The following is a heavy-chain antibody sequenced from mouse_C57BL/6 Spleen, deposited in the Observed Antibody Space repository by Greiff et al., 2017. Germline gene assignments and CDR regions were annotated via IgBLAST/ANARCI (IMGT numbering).Heavy chain of an antibody. CDR1: GFTFSDYG. J-gene: IGHJ1*03. V-gene: IGHV5-17*01. CDR3: AREDYYGSSPSRYFDV. CDR2: ISSGSSTI. Sequence: EVQVVESGGGLVKPGGSLKLSCAASGFTFSDYGMHWVRQAPEKGLEWVAYISSGSSTIYYADTVKGRFTISRDNAKNTLFLQMTSLRSEDTAMYYCAREDYYGSSPSRYFDVWGTGTTVTVSS. D-gene: IGHD1-1*01.